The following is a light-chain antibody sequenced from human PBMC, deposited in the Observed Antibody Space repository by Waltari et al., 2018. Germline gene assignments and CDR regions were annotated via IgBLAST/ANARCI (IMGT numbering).Light chain of an antibody. CDR1: QDVLYNSNNKNY. Sequence: DIVMTQSPGSLVVSLGERATINCKSGQDVLYNSNNKNYLAWYQHKPGQSPQLLFYWAATRASGVPDRFSGSGSETDFSLTISRVQAEDVAIYYCQQYYKTPSFGGGTKVE. V-gene: IGKV4-1*01. CDR2: WAA. J-gene: IGKJ4*01. CDR3: QQYYKTPS.